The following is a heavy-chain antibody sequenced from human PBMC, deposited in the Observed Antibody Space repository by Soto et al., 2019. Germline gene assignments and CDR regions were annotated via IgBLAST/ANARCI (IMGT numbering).Heavy chain of an antibody. V-gene: IGHV1-69*08. CDR1: GGTFSSYT. J-gene: IGHJ2*01. Sequence: QVQLVQSGAEVKKPGSSVKVSCKASGGTFSSYTISWVRQAPGQGLEWMGRIIPILGIANYAQKFQGRVTITADKSTSTAYIELSSLRSEDTAVYYCARDVTTKFHGSNSRFSPLFDLWGRGTLVTVSS. CDR2: IIPILGIA. CDR3: ARDVTTKFHGSNSRFSPLFDL. D-gene: IGHD4-17*01.